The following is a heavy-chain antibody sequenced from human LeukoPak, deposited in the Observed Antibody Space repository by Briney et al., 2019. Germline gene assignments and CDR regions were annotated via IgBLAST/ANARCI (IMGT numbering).Heavy chain of an antibody. CDR1: GASIRSYY. V-gene: IGHV4-59*01. J-gene: IGHJ6*02. CDR3: AKHNPDCGDHLPYYYHGMDV. Sequence: SETLSLTCTVSGASIRSYYWSWIRRPPGKGLEWIGYIYYSGSTNYNPSLKSRVAMSVDTSKNQFSLKLSSVTAADTTLYYCAKHNPDCGDHLPYYYHGMDVWGQGTTVTVSS. CDR2: IYYSGST. D-gene: IGHD4-17*01.